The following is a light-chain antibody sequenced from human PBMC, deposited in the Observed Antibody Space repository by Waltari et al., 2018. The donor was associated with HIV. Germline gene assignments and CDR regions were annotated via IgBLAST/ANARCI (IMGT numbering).Light chain of an antibody. Sequence: QSALTQPASVSGSPGQSITISCTGTSSDVGSYNLVSWYQQHAGKAPKLMIFEVSKRPSGVSNRFSGSKSGNTAYLTISGLQAEDEADYYCCSYAGSSSVVFGGGTKLNVL. V-gene: IGLV2-23*02. J-gene: IGLJ2*01. CDR1: SSDVGSYNL. CDR2: EVS. CDR3: CSYAGSSSVV.